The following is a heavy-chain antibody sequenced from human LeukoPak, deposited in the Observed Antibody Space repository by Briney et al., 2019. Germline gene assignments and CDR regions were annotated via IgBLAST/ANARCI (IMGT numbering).Heavy chain of an antibody. CDR1: GFTFGSYW. V-gene: IGHV3-7*01. J-gene: IGHJ4*02. D-gene: IGHD4-23*01. Sequence: GGSLRLSCAASGFTFGSYWMSWVRQAPGKGLGWVANINHDVSETNYVDSVKGRFTISRDNAKNSLYMQMTSLRDEDTPVYYCARDRGYSSFDYWGQGTLVTVSS. CDR2: INHDVSET. CDR3: ARDRGYSSFDY.